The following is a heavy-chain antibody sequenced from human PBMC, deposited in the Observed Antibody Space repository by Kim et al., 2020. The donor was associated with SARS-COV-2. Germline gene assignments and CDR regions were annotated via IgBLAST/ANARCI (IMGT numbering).Heavy chain of an antibody. CDR3: ARGYCSSTSCYVSDY. J-gene: IGHJ4*02. CDR1: GGTFSSYA. CDR2: IIPIFGTA. D-gene: IGHD2-2*01. Sequence: SVKVSCKASGGTFSSYAISWVRQAPGQGLEWMGGIIPIFGTANYAQKFQGRVTITADESTSTAYMELSSLRSEDTAVYYCARGYCSSTSCYVSDYWGQGTLVTVSS. V-gene: IGHV1-69*13.